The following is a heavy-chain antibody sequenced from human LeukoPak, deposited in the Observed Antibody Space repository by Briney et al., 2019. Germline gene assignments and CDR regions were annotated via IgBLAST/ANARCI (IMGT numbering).Heavy chain of an antibody. D-gene: IGHD1-26*01. J-gene: IGHJ3*02. V-gene: IGHV1-69*13. CDR1: GGTFSSYA. CDR2: IIPIFGTA. CDR3: ARERIVGATMGAFDI. Sequence: SVKVSCKASGGTFSSYAISWVRQAPGQGLEWMGGIIPIFGTANYAQKFQGRVTITADESTSTAYMELSSLRSEDTAVYYCARERIVGATMGAFDIWGQGTMVTVSS.